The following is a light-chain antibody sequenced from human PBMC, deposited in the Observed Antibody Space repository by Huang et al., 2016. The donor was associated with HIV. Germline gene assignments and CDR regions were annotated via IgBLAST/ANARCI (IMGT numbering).Light chain of an antibody. CDR2: GAS. CDR3: QQYNNWPRT. J-gene: IGKJ1*01. V-gene: IGKV3-15*01. Sequence: EIVMTQSPATLSVSPGDRATLSCRASQSISSNLAVYQQKPGQAPRLLIYGASTRATGIPARFSGSGSGTEFTLTISGLQSQDFAVYYCQQYNNWPRTFGQGTKVEIK. CDR1: QSISSN.